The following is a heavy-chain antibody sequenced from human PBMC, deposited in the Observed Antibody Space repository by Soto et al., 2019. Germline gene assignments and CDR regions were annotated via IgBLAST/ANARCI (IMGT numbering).Heavy chain of an antibody. CDR3: ARHAGGVSQIDY. Sequence: SETLSLTCTVSGGSISSHGYYWGWIRQPPRKGLEWIGTIYYSGTTFYNPSLKGRVTISVDTSKNQLSLKLSSVTAADTAVYYCARHAGGVSQIDYWGQGTLVTVSS. D-gene: IGHD1-26*01. CDR2: IYYSGTT. CDR1: GGSISSHGYY. V-gene: IGHV4-39*01. J-gene: IGHJ4*02.